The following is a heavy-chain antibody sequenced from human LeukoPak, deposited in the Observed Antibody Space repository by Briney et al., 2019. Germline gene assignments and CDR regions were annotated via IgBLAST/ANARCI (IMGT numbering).Heavy chain of an antibody. CDR2: IYYSGST. CDR1: GGSVSSGSYY. CDR3: AREPYGSGTFDY. V-gene: IGHV4-61*01. J-gene: IGHJ4*02. D-gene: IGHD3-10*01. Sequence: SETLSLTCTVSGGSVSSGSYYWSWIRQPPGKGLEWIGHIYYSGSTNYNPSLKSRVTISVDTSKNQFSLKLSSVTAADTAEYYCAREPYGSGTFDYWGQGTLVTVSA.